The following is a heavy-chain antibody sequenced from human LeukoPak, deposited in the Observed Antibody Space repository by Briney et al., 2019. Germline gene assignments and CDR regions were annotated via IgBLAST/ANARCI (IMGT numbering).Heavy chain of an antibody. CDR2: INPNSGGT. D-gene: IGHD3-10*01. Sequence: ASVKVFCKASGYTFTGYYMHWVRQAPGQGLEWMGRINPNSGGTNYAQKFQGRVTMTRDTSISTAYMELSRLRSDDTAVYYCARVSMVRGVRDDYWGQGTLVTVSS. CDR3: ARVSMVRGVRDDY. CDR1: GYTFTGYY. V-gene: IGHV1-2*06. J-gene: IGHJ4*02.